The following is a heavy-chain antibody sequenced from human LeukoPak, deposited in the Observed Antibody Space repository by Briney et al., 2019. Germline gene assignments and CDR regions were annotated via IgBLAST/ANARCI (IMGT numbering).Heavy chain of an antibody. CDR1: GGSISSYY. CDR2: IYYSGST. CDR3: ARAGSYRGYFDY. J-gene: IGHJ4*02. Sequence: SETLSLTCNVSGGSISSYYWSWIRQPPGKGLEWIGYIYYSGSTNYNPSLKSRVTISVDTSKNQFSLKLSSVTAADTAVYYCARAGSYRGYFDYWGQGTLVTVSS. D-gene: IGHD1-26*01. V-gene: IGHV4-59*01.